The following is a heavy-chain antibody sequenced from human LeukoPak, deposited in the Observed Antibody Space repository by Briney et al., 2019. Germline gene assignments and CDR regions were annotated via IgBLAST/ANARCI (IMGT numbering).Heavy chain of an antibody. Sequence: ASVKVSCKASGYTFTSYDINWVRQATGQGLEWMGWMNPNSGNTGYAQRFQGRVTMTTDTSTSTAYMELRSLRSDDTAVYYCASSYGARSYWGQGTLVTVSS. J-gene: IGHJ4*02. CDR3: ASSYGARSY. V-gene: IGHV1-8*01. CDR1: GYTFTSYD. CDR2: MNPNSGNT. D-gene: IGHD3-16*01.